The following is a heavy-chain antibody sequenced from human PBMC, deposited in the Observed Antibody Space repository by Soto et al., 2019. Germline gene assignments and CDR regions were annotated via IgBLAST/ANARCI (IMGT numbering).Heavy chain of an antibody. J-gene: IGHJ4*02. CDR2: ISGSGDST. V-gene: IGHV3-23*01. CDR3: AKRGVGCDFEY. Sequence: EVQLLESGGGLVQPGGSLRLSCAASGFTFSSYAMSWVRQAPGKGLEWVSIISGSGDSTYYADSVKGRFTISSDNYKYALYLQMNGLRAEDKAVYYCAKRGVGCDFEYWGQGTLVTVSS. CDR1: GFTFSSYA. D-gene: IGHD1-26*01.